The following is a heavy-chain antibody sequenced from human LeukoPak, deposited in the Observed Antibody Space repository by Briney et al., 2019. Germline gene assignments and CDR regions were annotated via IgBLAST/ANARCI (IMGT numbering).Heavy chain of an antibody. Sequence: WRSLRLSCTASGFTFSNYGMHWVRQAPGKGLEWVAVISYDGSNEYYADSVKGRCTISRDNSKNTLFLQMNSLRPEDTAVYHCAKVALFSGYYPPFDYWGQGTLVTVSS. V-gene: IGHV3-30*18. CDR2: ISYDGSNE. J-gene: IGHJ4*02. CDR3: AKVALFSGYYPPFDY. CDR1: GFTFSNYG. D-gene: IGHD3-22*01.